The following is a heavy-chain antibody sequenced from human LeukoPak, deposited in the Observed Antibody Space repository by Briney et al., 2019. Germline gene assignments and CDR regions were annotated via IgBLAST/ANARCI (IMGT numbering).Heavy chain of an antibody. CDR2: INHSGST. J-gene: IGHJ5*02. Sequence: PSETLSLTCAVYGGSFSGYYWSWIRQPPGKGLEWIGVINHSGSTNYNPSLKSRVTISVDTSKNQFSLKLSSVTAADTAVYYCARGSPLYFWSGYYPLYWFDPWGQGTLVTVSS. CDR3: ARGSPLYFWSGYYPLYWFDP. CDR1: GGSFSGYY. V-gene: IGHV4-34*01. D-gene: IGHD3-3*01.